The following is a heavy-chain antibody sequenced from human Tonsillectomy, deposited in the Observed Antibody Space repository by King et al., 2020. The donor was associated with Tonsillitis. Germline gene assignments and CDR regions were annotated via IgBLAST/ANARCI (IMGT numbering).Heavy chain of an antibody. CDR3: ARDAEYSSNWYPFDY. CDR1: GGSISSSSYY. CDR2: IYYSGST. Sequence: QLQLQESGPGLVKPSEILSLTCTVSGGSISSSSYYWGWIRQPPGKGLEWIGSIYYSGSTYYNPSLKSRVTISVDTSKNQFSLKLRSVTAADTAVYYCARDAEYSSNWYPFDYWGQGTLVTVSS. D-gene: IGHD6-13*01. V-gene: IGHV4-39*07. J-gene: IGHJ4*02.